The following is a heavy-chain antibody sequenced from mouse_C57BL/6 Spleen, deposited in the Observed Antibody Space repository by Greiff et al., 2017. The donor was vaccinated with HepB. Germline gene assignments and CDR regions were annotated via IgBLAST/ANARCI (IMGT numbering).Heavy chain of an antibody. CDR2: IRSKSNNYDT. V-gene: IGHV10-1*01. J-gene: IGHJ2*01. CDR3: VRQGPNFNFCC. Sequence: EVQLVQSGAGLVQPKGSLKLSCAASGFSFNTYAMNWVRQAPGQGLEWVARIRSKSNNYDTYYADSVKDRFTISRDDSESMLYLQMTNLNTEDTAMYYGVRQGPNFNFCCWGQGTTLTVAS. CDR1: GFSFNTYA. D-gene: IGHD4-1*01.